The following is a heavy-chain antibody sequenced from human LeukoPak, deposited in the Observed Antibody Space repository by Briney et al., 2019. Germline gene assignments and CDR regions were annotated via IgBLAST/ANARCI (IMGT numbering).Heavy chain of an antibody. CDR2: IYHSGST. CDR1: GYSISSGYY. D-gene: IGHD3-22*01. J-gene: IGHJ4*02. Sequence: PSQTLSLTCAVSGYSISSGYYWGWIRQPPGKGLEWIGSIYHSGSTYYNPSLKSRVTISVDTSKNQFSLKLSSVTAADTAVYYCARLSFDDSSGYWGQGTLVTVSS. CDR3: ARLSFDDSSGY. V-gene: IGHV4-38-2*01.